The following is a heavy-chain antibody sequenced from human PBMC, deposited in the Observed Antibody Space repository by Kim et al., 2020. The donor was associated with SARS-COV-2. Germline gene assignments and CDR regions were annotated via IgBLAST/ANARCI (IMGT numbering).Heavy chain of an antibody. V-gene: IGHV3-23*01. CDR2: ISGSGRT. CDR1: GFTFSNYV. D-gene: IGHD7-27*01. Sequence: GGSLRLSCAASGFTFSNYVMTWVRQAPGKGLEWVSNISGSGRTDYADSVKGRFTVSRDNSKNTLYLQMNSLRAEDTAEYYCAKRPLSGTCFDYWGQGTLVTVSS. J-gene: IGHJ4*02. CDR3: AKRPLSGTCFDY.